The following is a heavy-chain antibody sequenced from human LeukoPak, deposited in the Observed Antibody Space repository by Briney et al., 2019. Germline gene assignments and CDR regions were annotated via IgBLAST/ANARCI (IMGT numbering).Heavy chain of an antibody. CDR1: GYTFTAYN. CDR2: IDPDSGDT. Sequence: GASLKLSCKASGYTFTAYNMHWVRHAPGQGLEWMCWIDPDSGDTKYAQSFEGRVTMTTDTSISAVFMELSRLRSDDTAVYFCGRDRIGVAGQDYWGPGTLVIVSS. V-gene: IGHV1-2*02. D-gene: IGHD6-13*01. CDR3: GRDRIGVAGQDY. J-gene: IGHJ4*02.